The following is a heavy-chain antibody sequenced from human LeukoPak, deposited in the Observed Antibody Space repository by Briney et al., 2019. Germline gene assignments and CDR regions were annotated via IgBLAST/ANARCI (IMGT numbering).Heavy chain of an antibody. D-gene: IGHD3-16*01. J-gene: IGHJ3*02. V-gene: IGHV4-31*03. CDR3: ARVGAHDAFDI. Sequence: SETLSLTCTVSGGSISSGGYYWSWIRQHPGKGLEWIGYIYYSGSTYYNPSLKSRVTISVDRSKNQFSLKLSSVTAADTAVYYCARVGAHDAFDIWGQGTMVTVSS. CDR1: GGSISSGGYY. CDR2: IYYSGST.